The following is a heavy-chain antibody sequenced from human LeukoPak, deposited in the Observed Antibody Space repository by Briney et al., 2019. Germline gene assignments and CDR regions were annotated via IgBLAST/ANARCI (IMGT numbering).Heavy chain of an antibody. CDR2: IHYRGNT. V-gene: IGHV4-59*08. CDR1: GDSIGNYF. J-gene: IGHJ5*02. Sequence: PSETLSLTCTVSGDSIGNYFWSWIRQPPGKGLEWIGSIHYRGNTNYNPSLKSRVTISVDTSKNLFSLNLSSVTAADTAVYRCARRRVEMAPTSEDNWFDPWGQGTLVTVSS. CDR3: ARRRVEMAPTSEDNWFDP. D-gene: IGHD5-24*01.